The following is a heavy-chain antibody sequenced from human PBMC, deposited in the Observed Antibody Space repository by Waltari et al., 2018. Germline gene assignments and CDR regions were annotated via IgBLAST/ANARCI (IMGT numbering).Heavy chain of an antibody. Sequence: QVQLQESGPGLVKSSETLSLTCTVSGGSISSYYWSWIRQPPGKGLEWIGYVYYSGITNRTPSLKRRVTISVDTAKNQFSLKLSSVTAADTAVYYCAGSTITVGATTSAFDIWGQGTMVTVSS. CDR2: VYYSGIT. CDR1: GGSISSYY. D-gene: IGHD1-26*01. V-gene: IGHV4-59*01. CDR3: AGSTITVGATTSAFDI. J-gene: IGHJ3*02.